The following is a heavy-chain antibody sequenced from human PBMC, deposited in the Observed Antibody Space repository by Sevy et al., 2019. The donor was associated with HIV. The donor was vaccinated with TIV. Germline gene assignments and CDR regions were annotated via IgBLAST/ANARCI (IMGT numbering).Heavy chain of an antibody. CDR1: GGSISLYY. CDR3: AREAKLGDQLGY. V-gene: IGHV4-4*07. Sequence: SETLSLTCTVSGGSISLYYWSWIRQPAGKGLEWIGHIYGSGSTGYNPSLKSRVTMSVDTSQNQISLKLTSVTAADTAVYYCAREAKLGDQLGYWGQGTLVTVSS. J-gene: IGHJ4*02. CDR2: IYGSGST. D-gene: IGHD3-16*01.